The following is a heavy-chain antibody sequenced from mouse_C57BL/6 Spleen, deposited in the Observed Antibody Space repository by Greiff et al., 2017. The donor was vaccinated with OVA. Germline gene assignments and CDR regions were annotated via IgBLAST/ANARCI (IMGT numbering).Heavy chain of an antibody. CDR3: AREYDYDEAWFAY. D-gene: IGHD2-4*01. Sequence: VKVVESGPGLVAPSQSLSITCTVSGFSLTSYAISWVRQPPGTGLEWLGVIWTGGGTNYNSALKSRLSISKDNSKSQVFLKMNSLQTDDTARYYCAREYDYDEAWFAYWGQGTLVTVSA. J-gene: IGHJ3*01. CDR1: GFSLTSYA. V-gene: IGHV2-9-1*01. CDR2: IWTGGGT.